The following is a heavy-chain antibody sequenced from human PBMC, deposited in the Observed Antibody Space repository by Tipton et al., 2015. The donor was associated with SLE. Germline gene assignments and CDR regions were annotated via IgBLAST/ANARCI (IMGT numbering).Heavy chain of an antibody. D-gene: IGHD6-13*01. J-gene: IGHJ4*02. V-gene: IGHV4-34*01. CDR1: GGSFSGYY. CDR2: INHSGST. Sequence: TLSLTCAVYGGSFSGYYWSWIRQPPGKGLEWIGEINHSGSTNYNPSLKSRVTISVDTSKNQFSLKLSSVTAADTAVYYCARGVHQLGRFDYWGRGTLVTVSS. CDR3: ARGVHQLGRFDY.